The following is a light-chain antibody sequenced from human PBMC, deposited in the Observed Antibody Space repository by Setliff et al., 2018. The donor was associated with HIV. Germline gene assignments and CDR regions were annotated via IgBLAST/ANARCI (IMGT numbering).Light chain of an antibody. CDR2: EVN. V-gene: IGLV2-14*02. Sequence: SVLAQPASVSGSPGQSITISCTGNSSDVGTYDLVSWYQQHPGKAPQLTIFEVNKRPSGVSDRFSGSKSGNTASLTISGLQAEDEGDYYCTSYRSRNTPVVFGGGTKVTVL. CDR3: TSYRSRNTPVV. J-gene: IGLJ2*01. CDR1: SSDVGTYDL.